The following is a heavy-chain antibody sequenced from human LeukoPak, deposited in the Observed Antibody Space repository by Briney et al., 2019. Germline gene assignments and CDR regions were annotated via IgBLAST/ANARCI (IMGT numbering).Heavy chain of an antibody. CDR3: ASSDIVVVPAVPGDDY. J-gene: IGHJ4*02. CDR1: GFTFSSYA. V-gene: IGHV3-30*04. Sequence: GGSLRLSCAASGFTFSSYAMHWVRQAPGRGLEWVAVISYDGSNKYYADSVKGRFTISRDNSKNTLYLQMNSLRAEDTAVYYCASSDIVVVPAVPGDDYWGQGILVTVSS. CDR2: ISYDGSNK. D-gene: IGHD2-2*01.